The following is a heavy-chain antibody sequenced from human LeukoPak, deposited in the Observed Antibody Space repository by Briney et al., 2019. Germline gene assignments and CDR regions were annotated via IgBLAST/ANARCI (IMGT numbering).Heavy chain of an antibody. CDR3: ARVGGDIVVVPAAISTPYYYYYMDV. D-gene: IGHD2-2*01. CDR2: IYTSGST. J-gene: IGHJ6*03. Sequence: SETLSLTCTVSGGSISSGSYYWSWIRQPAGKGLEWIGRIYTSGSTNYNPSLKSRVTISVDTSKNQFSLKLSSVTAADTAVYYCARVGGDIVVVPAAISTPYYYYYMDVWGKGTTVTVSS. V-gene: IGHV4-61*02. CDR1: GGSISSGSYY.